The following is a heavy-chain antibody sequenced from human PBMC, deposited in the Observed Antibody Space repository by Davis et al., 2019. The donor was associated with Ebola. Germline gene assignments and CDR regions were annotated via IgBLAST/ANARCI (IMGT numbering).Heavy chain of an antibody. CDR2: INYSGST. J-gene: IGHJ6*03. CDR3: ARGLSYSAYMDV. D-gene: IGHD3-10*01. V-gene: IGHV4-34*01. CDR1: GGSFSGYH. Sequence: SQTLSLTCGVYGGSFSGYHCSWVRQPPGKGLEWIGEINYSGSTNYNPSLESRVTISVDTSMHQVSLRLTSVTAADTAVYYCARGLSYSAYMDVWGKGIAVTVSS.